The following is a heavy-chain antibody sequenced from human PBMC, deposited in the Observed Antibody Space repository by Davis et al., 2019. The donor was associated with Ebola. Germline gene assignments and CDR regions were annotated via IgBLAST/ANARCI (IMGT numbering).Heavy chain of an antibody. CDR2: MNPQSANT. Sequence: ASVTVSCKASGYSFTSYDLNWVRQATGQGPEWVGWMNPQSANTGYAQKFQGRVTITRNNSISTAYMSLSSLTSEDMAVYYCATGRDAFDIWGQGTMVIVSS. CDR1: GYSFTSYD. CDR3: ATGRDAFDI. J-gene: IGHJ3*02. D-gene: IGHD1-1*01. V-gene: IGHV1-8*03.